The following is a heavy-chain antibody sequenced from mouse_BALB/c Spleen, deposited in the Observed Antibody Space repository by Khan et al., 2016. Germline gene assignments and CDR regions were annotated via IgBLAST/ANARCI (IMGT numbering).Heavy chain of an antibody. V-gene: IGHV1-7*01. D-gene: IGHD3-2*01. CDR3: ASQDSSGPWFAY. J-gene: IGHJ3*01. Sequence: VQLQESGAELAKPGASVKMSCKASGYTFTSYWMHWVKQRPGQGLEWIGYINPSTGYTEYNQKFKDKATLTADKSSSTAYMQLSSLTSEDSAVYYCASQDSSGPWFAYWRQGTLVTVSA. CDR1: GYTFTSYW. CDR2: INPSTGYT.